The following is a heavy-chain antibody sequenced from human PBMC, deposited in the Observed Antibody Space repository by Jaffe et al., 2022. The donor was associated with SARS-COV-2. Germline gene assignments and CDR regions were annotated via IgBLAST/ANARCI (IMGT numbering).Heavy chain of an antibody. D-gene: IGHD2-21*02. J-gene: IGHJ4*02. CDR1: GFTFSSYG. CDR3: AREGIVVVTATAFDY. V-gene: IGHV3-33*01. CDR2: IWYDGSNK. Sequence: QVQLVESGGGVVQPGRSLRLSCAASGFTFSSYGMHWVRQAPGKGLEWVAVIWYDGSNKYYADSVKGRFTISRDNSKNTLYLQMNSLRAEDTAVYYCAREGIVVVTATAFDYWGQGTLVTVSS.